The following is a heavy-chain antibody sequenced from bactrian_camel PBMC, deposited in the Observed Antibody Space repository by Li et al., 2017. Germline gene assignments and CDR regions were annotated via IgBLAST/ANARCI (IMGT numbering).Heavy chain of an antibody. CDR2: IRPDSST. Sequence: LVESGGGSVQAGGSLRLSCAASGYTRSTDTMGWFRQSPGKEREGVAVIRPDSSTTYTDSAKGRFTISRDNAKNTLYLQMNSLNPDDTAMYYCAARLRVESARFGTPRPDDFLYWGQGTQVTVS. CDR1: GYTRSTDT. D-gene: IGHD7*01. J-gene: IGHJ6*01. V-gene: IGHV3S53*01. CDR3: AARLRVESARFGTPRPDDFLY.